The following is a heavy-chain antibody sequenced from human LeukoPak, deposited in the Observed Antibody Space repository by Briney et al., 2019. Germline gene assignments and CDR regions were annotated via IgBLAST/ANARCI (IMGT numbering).Heavy chain of an antibody. CDR1: GYTFTSYG. CDR3: ARTGLIAVAGLHDY. V-gene: IGHV1-18*01. Sequence: ASVKVSCKASGYTFTSYGISWVRQAPGQGLEWMGWISAYNGNTNYAQKLQGRVTMTTDTSTSTAYMELRSLRSDDTAVYYCARTGLIAVAGLHDYWAREPWSPSPQ. J-gene: IGHJ4*02. D-gene: IGHD6-19*01. CDR2: ISAYNGNT.